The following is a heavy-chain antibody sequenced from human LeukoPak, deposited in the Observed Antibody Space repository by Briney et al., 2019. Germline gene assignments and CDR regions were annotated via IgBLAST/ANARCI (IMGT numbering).Heavy chain of an antibody. J-gene: IGHJ5*02. V-gene: IGHV3-21*01. Sequence: GGSLRLSCAASGFTFSSYSMNWVRQAPGKGLEWVSSISSSSSYIYYADSVKGRFTISRDNAKNSLYLQMNSLRAEDTAVYYCARDGDLGWFDPWGQGTLVTVSS. CDR1: GFTFSSYS. CDR3: ARDGDLGWFDP. CDR2: ISSSSSYI. D-gene: IGHD2-21*02.